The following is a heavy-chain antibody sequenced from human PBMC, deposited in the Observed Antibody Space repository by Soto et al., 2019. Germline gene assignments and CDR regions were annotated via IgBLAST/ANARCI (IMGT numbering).Heavy chain of an antibody. Sequence: SETLSLTCTVSGGSISSGGYYWSWIRQHPGKGLEWIGYIYYSGSTYYNPSLKSRVTISVDTSKNQFSLKLSSVTAAETAVYYCARGQGYYYGSGSYYNRRYYYMDVWGKGTTVTVSS. D-gene: IGHD3-10*01. CDR2: IYYSGST. CDR3: ARGQGYYYGSGSYYNRRYYYMDV. J-gene: IGHJ6*03. CDR1: GGSISSGGYY. V-gene: IGHV4-31*03.